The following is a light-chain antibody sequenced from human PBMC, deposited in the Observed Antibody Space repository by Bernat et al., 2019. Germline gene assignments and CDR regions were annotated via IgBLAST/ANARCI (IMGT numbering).Light chain of an antibody. Sequence: SSELTQDSAVSVALGQTVRIKCQGDSLRSYYASWYQQKPGQAPVLVIYGKNNRPSGIPDRFSRSSSGNTASLTITGAQAEDEADYYCNSRDSSGNVVFGGGTKLTVL. J-gene: IGLJ2*01. CDR1: SLRSYY. V-gene: IGLV3-19*01. CDR3: NSRDSSGNVV. CDR2: GKN.